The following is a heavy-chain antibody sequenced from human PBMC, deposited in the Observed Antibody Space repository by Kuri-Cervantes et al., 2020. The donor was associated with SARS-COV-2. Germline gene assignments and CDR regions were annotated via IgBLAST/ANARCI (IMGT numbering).Heavy chain of an antibody. CDR3: ARDRPGIAAASLYYYYYMTS. V-gene: IGHV1-18*01. D-gene: IGHD6-13*01. CDR1: GYTFTSYG. CDR2: ISAYNGNT. J-gene: IGHJ6*03. Sequence: ASVKVSCKASGYTFTSYGISWVRQAPGQGLEWMGWISAYNGNTNYAQKLQGRVTMTTDTSTSTAYMELRSLRSDDTAVYYCARDRPGIAAASLYYYYYMTSGAKGPRSPSP.